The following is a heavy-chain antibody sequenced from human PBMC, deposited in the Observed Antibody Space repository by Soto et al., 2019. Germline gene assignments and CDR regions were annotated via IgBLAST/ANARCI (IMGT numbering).Heavy chain of an antibody. CDR3: TRVSSSSDGGYFDY. Sequence: GGSLRLSCTASGFTFGDYAMSWFRQAPGKGLEWVGFIRSKAYGGTTEYAASVKGRFTISRDDSKSIAYLQMNSLKTEDTAVYYCTRVSSSSDGGYFDYWGQGTLVTVSS. CDR2: IRSKAYGGTT. V-gene: IGHV3-49*03. J-gene: IGHJ4*02. D-gene: IGHD6-6*01. CDR1: GFTFGDYA.